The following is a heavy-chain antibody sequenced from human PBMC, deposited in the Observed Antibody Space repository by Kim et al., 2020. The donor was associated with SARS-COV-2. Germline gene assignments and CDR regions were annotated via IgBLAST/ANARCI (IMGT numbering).Heavy chain of an antibody. Sequence: ASVKVSCKASGYTFTSNGFSWVRQAPGQGLEWMGWISAYNGNTNYAQKLQGRVTMTTDTSTSTAYMELRSLRSDDTAVYYCARDVRYSGYDDYYSNAMDVWGQGTTVTVSS. CDR1: GYTFTSNG. J-gene: IGHJ6*02. V-gene: IGHV1-18*01. D-gene: IGHD5-12*01. CDR2: ISAYNGNT. CDR3: ARDVRYSGYDDYYSNAMDV.